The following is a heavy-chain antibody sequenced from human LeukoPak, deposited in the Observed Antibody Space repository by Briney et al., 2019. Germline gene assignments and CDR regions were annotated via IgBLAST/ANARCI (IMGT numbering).Heavy chain of an antibody. CDR3: ARDGRTMASSQPYYFDS. D-gene: IGHD5-24*01. CDR2: INPNSGGT. J-gene: IGHJ4*02. Sequence: ASVKVSCKASGYTFTGYYMHWVRQAPGQGLEWMGWINPNSGGTNYAQKFQGRVTMTRDTSISTACMELSRLRSDDTAVYYCARDGRTMASSQPYYFDSWGQGTLVTVSS. V-gene: IGHV1-2*02. CDR1: GYTFTGYY.